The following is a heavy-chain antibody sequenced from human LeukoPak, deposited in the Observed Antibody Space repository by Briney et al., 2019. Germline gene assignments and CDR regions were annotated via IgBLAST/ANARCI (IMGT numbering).Heavy chain of an antibody. D-gene: IGHD3-22*01. J-gene: IGHJ4*02. Sequence: GGSLRLSCAASGFTFSSYAMHWVRQAPGKGLEWVSAISGSGGSTYYADSVKGRFTISRDNSKNTLYLQMNSLRAEDTAVYYCAKDYDSSGYFESLPDYWGQGTLVTVSS. CDR2: ISGSGGST. CDR1: GFTFSSYA. V-gene: IGHV3-23*01. CDR3: AKDYDSSGYFESLPDY.